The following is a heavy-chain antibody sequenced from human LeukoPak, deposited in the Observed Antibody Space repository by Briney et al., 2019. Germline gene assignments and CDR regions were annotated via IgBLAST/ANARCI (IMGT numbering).Heavy chain of an antibody. CDR1: GYTLTTFY. V-gene: IGHV1-46*01. D-gene: IGHD3-16*01. J-gene: IGHJ6*03. CDR2: INPNGGST. CDR3: ASFPHEGGYYYYMDV. Sequence: GASVKVSCKASGYTLTTFYMHWMRQAPGQGLEWMGIINPNGGSTTYAQKFQGRVTITRDTSTSTVYMELSSLRSEDTAVYYCASFPHEGGYYYYMDVWGKGTTVTVSS.